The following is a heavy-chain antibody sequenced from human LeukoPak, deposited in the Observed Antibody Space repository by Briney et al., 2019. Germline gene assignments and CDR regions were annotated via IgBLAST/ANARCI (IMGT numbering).Heavy chain of an antibody. CDR1: GFSFSNYG. V-gene: IGHV3-48*03. Sequence: GGSLRLSCAASGFSFSNYGMDWVRQAPVKGLEWLSYISDSGSTIYYADSVKGRFTISRDNAKNSLFLQMNSLRAEDTAVYYCARYCSGGSCYSAFDYWGQGTLVTVSS. D-gene: IGHD2-15*01. J-gene: IGHJ4*02. CDR3: ARYCSGGSCYSAFDY. CDR2: ISDSGSTI.